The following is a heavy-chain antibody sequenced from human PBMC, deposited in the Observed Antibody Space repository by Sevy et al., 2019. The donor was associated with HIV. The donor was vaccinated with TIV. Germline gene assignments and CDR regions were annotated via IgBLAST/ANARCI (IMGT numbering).Heavy chain of an antibody. CDR3: ARGQYSYGYWREFDY. D-gene: IGHD5-18*01. CDR1: GASISTYY. CDR2: IYYSGST. Sequence: TLSLTCTVSGASISTYYWSWIRQPPGKGLEWIGYIYYSGSTNYNPSLKSRVTISVDTSKNQFSLKLSSVTAADTAVYYCARGQYSYGYWREFDYWGQGTLVTVSS. J-gene: IGHJ4*02. V-gene: IGHV4-59*01.